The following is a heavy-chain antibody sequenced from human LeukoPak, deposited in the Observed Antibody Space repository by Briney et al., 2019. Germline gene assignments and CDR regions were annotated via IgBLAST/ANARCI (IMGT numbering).Heavy chain of an antibody. CDR2: IYYSGST. J-gene: IGHJ4*02. D-gene: IGHD5-12*01. CDR3: ARQGYGGYVYFDY. Sequence: SETLSLTCTVSGGSISSSSYYWGWIRQPPGKGLEWIGSIYYSGSTYYNPSLKSRVTISVDTSKNQFSLKLSSVTAADTAVYYCARQGYGGYVYFDYWGQGTLVTVSS. CDR1: GGSISSSSYY. V-gene: IGHV4-39*01.